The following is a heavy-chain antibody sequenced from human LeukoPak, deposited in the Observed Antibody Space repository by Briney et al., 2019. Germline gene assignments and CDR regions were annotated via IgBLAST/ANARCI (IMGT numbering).Heavy chain of an antibody. D-gene: IGHD3-10*01. Sequence: ASVKVSCKASGYTFTGYYMNWVRQAPGQGLEWIGWINPKSGGTNYAQTFQGRVTMTSDTSISTAYMELSRLRSDDTAVYYCARAVMVRGVIITANWFDPWGQGTLVTVSS. CDR2: INPKSGGT. V-gene: IGHV1-2*02. J-gene: IGHJ5*02. CDR3: ARAVMVRGVIITANWFDP. CDR1: GYTFTGYY.